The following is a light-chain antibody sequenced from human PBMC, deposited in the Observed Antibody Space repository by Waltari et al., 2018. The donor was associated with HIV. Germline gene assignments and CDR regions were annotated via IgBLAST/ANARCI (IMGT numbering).Light chain of an antibody. J-gene: IGKJ4*01. CDR3: QQYYSSPLT. CDR1: QSVFFGSNNQNY. V-gene: IGKV4-1*01. CDR2: WAS. Sequence: IVMTQSPDSLTVSLGERATIHCKSSQSVFFGSNNQNYLAWYQQKPGQPPKLLFYWASTRESGVPDRFSVSGSGTDFTLTISSLRTEDVAVYYCQQYYSSPLTFGGGTKVEI.